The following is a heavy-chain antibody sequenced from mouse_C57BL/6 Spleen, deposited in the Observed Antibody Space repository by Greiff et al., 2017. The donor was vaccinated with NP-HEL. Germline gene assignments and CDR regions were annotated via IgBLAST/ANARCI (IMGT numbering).Heavy chain of an antibody. J-gene: IGHJ4*01. D-gene: IGHD2-12*01. Sequence: VQLQQPGAELVKPGASVKLSCKASGYTFTSYWMQWVKQRPGQGLEWIGEIDPSDSYTNYNQKFKGKATLTVDTSSSTAYMQLSSLTSEDSAVYYCARNYSPYAMDYWGQGTSVTVSS. CDR3: ARNYSPYAMDY. CDR2: IDPSDSYT. CDR1: GYTFTSYW. V-gene: IGHV1-50*01.